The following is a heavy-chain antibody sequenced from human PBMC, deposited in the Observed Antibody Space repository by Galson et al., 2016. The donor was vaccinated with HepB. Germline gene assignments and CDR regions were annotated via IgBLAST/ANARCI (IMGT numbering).Heavy chain of an antibody. J-gene: IGHJ6*02. Sequence: QSGADVKKSGESLKISCKGSGYSFTTYWIGWVRQMPGKGLEWVGIIYPDNSDTRYSPSFQGQVTISADKSISTAFLQWSGLKASDTAMYYCAVGFRYCSGGVGGGGIDVWGQGTTVTVSS. CDR2: IYPDNSDT. V-gene: IGHV5-51*01. CDR3: AVGFRYCSGGVGGGGIDV. D-gene: IGHD2-15*01. CDR1: GYSFTTYW.